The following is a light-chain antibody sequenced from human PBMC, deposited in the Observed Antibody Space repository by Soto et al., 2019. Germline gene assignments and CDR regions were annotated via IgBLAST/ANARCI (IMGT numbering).Light chain of an antibody. CDR3: QQSNNWPKT. J-gene: IGKJ1*01. CDR2: DAS. CDR1: QSVSSS. Sequence: EIVMTQPPATLSVSPGETATLSCRASQSVSSSLAWYQQKPGQAPRLLISDASTRAAGLPARFSGSGSGTEFTLTISSLQSEDFAVYFCQQSNNWPKTFGQGTKVDIK. V-gene: IGKV3-15*01.